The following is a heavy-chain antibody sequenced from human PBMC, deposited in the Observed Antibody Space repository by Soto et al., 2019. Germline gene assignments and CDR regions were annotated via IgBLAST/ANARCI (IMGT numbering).Heavy chain of an antibody. CDR1: SGSISSTIYS. V-gene: IGHV4-39*01. Sequence: SETLSLTCTVSSGSISSTIYSWDWIRQPPGKGLEWIGSIFYSGSTYYNPSLKSRVTISVDTSKNQFSLTLTSVTAADTAVYYCARLGGYYQAFDQWGQGSLVTVSS. D-gene: IGHD3-22*01. CDR3: ARLGGYYQAFDQ. CDR2: IFYSGST. J-gene: IGHJ5*02.